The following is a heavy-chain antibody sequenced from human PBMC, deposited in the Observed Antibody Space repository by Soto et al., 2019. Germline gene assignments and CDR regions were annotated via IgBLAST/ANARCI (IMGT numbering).Heavy chain of an antibody. Sequence: QVQLVQSGAEVKKPGASVKVSCKASGYTFTSYGITWVRQAPGQGLEWMGWINAYNGNTKYAQKLQGRVTMTTDTTTSSANMELGSLSSDGTAVYYCARVLPPFDPWGQGTLLPVSS. CDR2: INAYNGNT. CDR3: ARVLPPFDP. CDR1: GYTFTSYG. V-gene: IGHV1-18*01. J-gene: IGHJ5*02.